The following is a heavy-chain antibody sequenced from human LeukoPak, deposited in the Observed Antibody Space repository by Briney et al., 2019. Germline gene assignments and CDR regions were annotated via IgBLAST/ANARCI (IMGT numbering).Heavy chain of an antibody. CDR1: GYTFTGYY. CDR3: ARDYGIRAYYYDSSGYYYS. J-gene: IGHJ4*02. D-gene: IGHD3-22*01. Sequence: GASVKVSCKASGYTFTGYYMHWVRQAPGQGLEWMGRINPNSGGTNYAQKFQGRVTMTRDTSISTADMELSRLRSDDTAVYYCARDYGIRAYYYDSSGYYYSWGQGTLVTVSS. V-gene: IGHV1-2*06. CDR2: INPNSGGT.